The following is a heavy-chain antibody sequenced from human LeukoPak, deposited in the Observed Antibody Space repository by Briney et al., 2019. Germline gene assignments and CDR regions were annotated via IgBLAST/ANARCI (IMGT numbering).Heavy chain of an antibody. CDR3: ARGWGYYYDSSGYPPDY. J-gene: IGHJ4*02. CDR1: GGSFSGYY. D-gene: IGHD3-22*01. CDR2: INHSGST. Sequence: SETLSLTCAVYGGSFSGYYWSWIRQPPGKGLEWIGEINHSGSTNYNPSLKSRVTISVDTSKNQFSLKLSSVTAADTAVYYCARGWGYYYDSSGYPPDYWGQGTLVTVSS. V-gene: IGHV4-34*01.